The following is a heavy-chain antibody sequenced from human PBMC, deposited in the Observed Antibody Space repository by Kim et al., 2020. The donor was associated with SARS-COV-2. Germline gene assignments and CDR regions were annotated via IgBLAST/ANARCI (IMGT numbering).Heavy chain of an antibody. V-gene: IGHV3-11*06. J-gene: IGHJ4*02. CDR3: ATLSGYNWRSPYYFDY. Sequence: SVKDRITSSRDNDKNSLYLQMNSLRAEDTAVYYCATLSGYNWRSPYYFDYWGQGTLVTVSS. D-gene: IGHD1-1*01.